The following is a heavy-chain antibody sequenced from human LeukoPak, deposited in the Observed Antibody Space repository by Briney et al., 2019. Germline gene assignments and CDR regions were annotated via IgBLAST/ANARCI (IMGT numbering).Heavy chain of an antibody. J-gene: IGHJ4*02. V-gene: IGHV3-9*01. CDR3: AKSRDYSSSRGPFDY. CDR2: VSWNSGSI. Sequence: SLRLSCAASGFTFDDYAMHWVRQSPGKGLECVSGVSWNSGSIGYADSVKGRFTISRDNVKNSLYLQMNSLRAEDTALYYCAKSRDYSSSRGPFDYWGQGTLVTVSS. CDR1: GFTFDDYA. D-gene: IGHD6-6*01.